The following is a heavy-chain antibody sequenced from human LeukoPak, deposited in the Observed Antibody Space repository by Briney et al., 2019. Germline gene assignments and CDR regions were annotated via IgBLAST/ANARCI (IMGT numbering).Heavy chain of an antibody. J-gene: IGHJ6*04. D-gene: IGHD4-17*01. CDR1: GFTFSSYT. Sequence: PGGSLRLSCAVSGFTFSSYTMNWVRQAPGQGLEWVSSISSRGTYIYYAESVKGRSTISRDNAKNSVFLDMDSLRAEDTAVYYCAPPGADSGLPLDVWGNGTAVTVSS. CDR2: ISSRGTYI. V-gene: IGHV3-21*01. CDR3: APPGADSGLPLDV.